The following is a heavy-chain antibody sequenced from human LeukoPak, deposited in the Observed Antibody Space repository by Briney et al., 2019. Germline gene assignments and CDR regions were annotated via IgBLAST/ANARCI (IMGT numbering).Heavy chain of an antibody. CDR1: GFTFSTYW. CDR2: IHQDGNEK. J-gene: IGHJ4*02. D-gene: IGHD3-3*01. CDR3: AKVLFSFRSLEWFLKGYFDY. Sequence: GGSLRLSCAASGFTFSTYWISWVRQAPGKGLEWVANIHQDGNEKYYMDSVKGRFTISRDNSKNTLYLQMNSLRAEDTAVYYCAKVLFSFRSLEWFLKGYFDYWGQGTLVTVSS. V-gene: IGHV3-7*01.